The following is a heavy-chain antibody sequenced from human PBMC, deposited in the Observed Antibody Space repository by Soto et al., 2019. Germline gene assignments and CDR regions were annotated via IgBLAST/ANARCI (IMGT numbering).Heavy chain of an antibody. CDR3: AAGGLNYYYYLDV. CDR1: GGTFSSYT. D-gene: IGHD3-10*01. Sequence: QVQLVQSGAEVKKPGSSVKVSCKASGGTFSSYTISWVRQAPGQGLEWMGRIIPILGIANYAQKLQGRVTITADKSTSTAYMELSSLRSEDTAVDYCAAGGLNYYYYLDVWGKGTTVTVSS. J-gene: IGHJ6*03. CDR2: IIPILGIA. V-gene: IGHV1-69*02.